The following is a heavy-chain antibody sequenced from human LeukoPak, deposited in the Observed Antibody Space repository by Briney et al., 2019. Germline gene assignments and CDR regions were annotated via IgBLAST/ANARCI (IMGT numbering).Heavy chain of an antibody. J-gene: IGHJ4*02. CDR1: GFTFSSYS. V-gene: IGHV3-48*04. CDR2: ISSSSSTI. D-gene: IGHD6-19*01. CDR3: ARAAARIAVAGTIY. Sequence: GSLRLSCAASGFTFSSYSMNWVRQAPGKGLEWVSYISSSSSTIYYADSVKGRFTISRDNAKNSLYLQMNSLRAEDTAVYYCARAAARIAVAGTIYWGQGTLVTVSS.